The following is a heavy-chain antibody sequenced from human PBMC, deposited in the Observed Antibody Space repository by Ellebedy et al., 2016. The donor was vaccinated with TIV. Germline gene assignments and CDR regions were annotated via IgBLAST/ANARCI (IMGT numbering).Heavy chain of an antibody. J-gene: IGHJ6*02. CDR3: VRVGAFSGGDSYADGMDV. V-gene: IGHV1-18*01. D-gene: IGHD5-18*01. CDR2: ITGYNTDI. CDR1: GYKFTTYG. Sequence: AASVKVSCKASGYKFTTYGISWVRQAPGQGLKWMGWITGYNTDIKSAQEYRGRFSMTTDTSTSTAFMELRSLRSDDTAVYYCVRVGAFSGGDSYADGMDVWGQGTTVTVSS.